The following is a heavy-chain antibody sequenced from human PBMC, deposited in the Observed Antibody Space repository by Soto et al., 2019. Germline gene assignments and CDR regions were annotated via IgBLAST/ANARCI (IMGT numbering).Heavy chain of an antibody. CDR1: GFTYSRDS. J-gene: IGHJ6*03. V-gene: IGHV3-48*01. CDR3: ARWSGYCSSTSCSDYYYMDV. Sequence: HPGGCLRLSCAASGFTYSRDSMNWVRQAPGKGLEWVSYISSSSSTIYYADSVKGRFTISRDNAKNSLYLQMNSLRAEDTAVYYCARWSGYCSSTSCSDYYYMDVWGKGTTVTVSS. D-gene: IGHD2-2*01. CDR2: ISSSSSTI.